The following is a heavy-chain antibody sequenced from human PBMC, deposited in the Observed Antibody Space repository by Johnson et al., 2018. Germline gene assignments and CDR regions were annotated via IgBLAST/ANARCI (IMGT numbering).Heavy chain of an antibody. CDR1: GFTFSSYA. J-gene: IGHJ1*01. D-gene: IGHD3-3*01. Sequence: VQLVESGGGLVQPGGSLRLSYAASGFTFSSYAMSWVRQAPGKGLEWVSAISGSGGSTYYADSVKGRFTISRDNSKNTRYLQMNSLRAEDTAVYYWAKVYGVGIYYDFWSGYSYFQHWGQGTLVTVSS. CDR3: AKVYGVGIYYDFWSGYSYFQH. CDR2: ISGSGGST. V-gene: IGHV3-23*04.